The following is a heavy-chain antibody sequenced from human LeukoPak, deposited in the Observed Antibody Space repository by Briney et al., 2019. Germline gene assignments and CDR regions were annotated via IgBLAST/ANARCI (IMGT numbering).Heavy chain of an antibody. CDR3: ARDMSVGATPFDY. J-gene: IGHJ4*02. Sequence: GSLRLSCAASGFTFSNYWMGWVRQAPGKGLERMANIKQDGSEKYYVDSVKGRFTISRDNAKKSLYLQMNSLRAEDTAVYYCARDMSVGATPFDYWGQGTLVTVSS. V-gene: IGHV3-7*05. D-gene: IGHD1-26*01. CDR1: GFTFSNYW. CDR2: IKQDGSEK.